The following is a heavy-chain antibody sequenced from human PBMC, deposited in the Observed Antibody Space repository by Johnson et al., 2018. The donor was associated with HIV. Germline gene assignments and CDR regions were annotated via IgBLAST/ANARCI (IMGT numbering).Heavy chain of an antibody. CDR2: FSADGEST. Sequence: EKLVESGGDLVQPGKSLRLSCAASGFTFSHYDMHWVRQAPGKGLEYISGFSADGESTYYANSVRARFTISRDNSKSTLYLQMNSLRAGDTAVYYCARGPPLQWELRGNAFDIWGQGTMVTVSS. J-gene: IGHJ3*02. CDR3: ARGPPLQWELRGNAFDI. CDR1: GFTFSHYD. D-gene: IGHD1-26*01. V-gene: IGHV3-64*01.